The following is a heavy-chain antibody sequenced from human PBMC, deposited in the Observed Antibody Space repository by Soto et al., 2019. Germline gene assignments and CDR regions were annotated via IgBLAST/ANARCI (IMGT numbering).Heavy chain of an antibody. Sequence: GASVKVSCKASGYTFTSYALHWVRQAPGQRLEWMGWINAGNGNTKYSQKFQGRVTITRDTSASTAYMELSSLRSEDTAVYYCAREYLFRSGGSWYYFDYWGQGSLVTVSS. CDR1: GYTFTSYA. CDR3: AREYLFRSGGSWYYFDY. D-gene: IGHD2-15*01. J-gene: IGHJ4*02. CDR2: INAGNGNT. V-gene: IGHV1-3*01.